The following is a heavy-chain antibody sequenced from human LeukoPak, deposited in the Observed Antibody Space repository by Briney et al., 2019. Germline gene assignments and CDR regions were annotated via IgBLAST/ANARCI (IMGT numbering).Heavy chain of an antibody. V-gene: IGHV1-69*13. CDR3: ARGGGIVVFKGGAFDI. J-gene: IGHJ3*02. D-gene: IGHD3-22*01. Sequence: EASVKVSCKASGGTFGSYAISWVRQAPGQGLEWMGGIIPIFGTANYAQKFQGRVTITADESTSTAYMELSSLRSEDTAVYYCARGGGIVVFKGGAFDIWGQGTMVTVSS. CDR2: IIPIFGTA. CDR1: GGTFGSYA.